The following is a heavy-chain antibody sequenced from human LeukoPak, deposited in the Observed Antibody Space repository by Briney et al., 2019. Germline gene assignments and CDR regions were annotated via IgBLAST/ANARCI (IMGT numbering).Heavy chain of an antibody. CDR3: ARESRYSSSWYFDY. CDR1: GYTFTSYG. CDR2: ISAYNGNT. Sequence: GASVKVSCKASGYTFTSYGISWVRQAPGQGLEWMGWISAYNGNTNYAQKLQGRVTMTTDTSTSTAYMELRSLRSDDTAVYYCARESRYSSSWYFDYWGQGTLVTVSS. V-gene: IGHV1-18*01. D-gene: IGHD6-13*01. J-gene: IGHJ4*02.